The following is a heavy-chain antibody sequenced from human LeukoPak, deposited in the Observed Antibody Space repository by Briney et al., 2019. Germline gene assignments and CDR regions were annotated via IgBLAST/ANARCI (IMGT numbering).Heavy chain of an antibody. CDR2: IKQDGSEK. CDR1: GFTFSSCW. J-gene: IGHJ6*03. Sequence: AGGSLRLSCAASGFTFSSCWMSWVRQAPGKGLEWVANIKQDGSEKYYVDSVKGRFTISRDNAKNSLYLQMNSLRAEDTAVYYCARGKDSGFGENYYYMDVWGKGTTVTISS. V-gene: IGHV3-7*01. D-gene: IGHD3-10*01. CDR3: ARGKDSGFGENYYYMDV.